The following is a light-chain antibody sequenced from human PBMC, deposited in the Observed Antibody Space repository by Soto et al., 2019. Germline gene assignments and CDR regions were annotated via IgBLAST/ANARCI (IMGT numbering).Light chain of an antibody. Sequence: DIQMTQSPSSLSASVGDRVTITCQANQDINNYLNWYQQKSGKAPKLLIYDASNLETGVPSRFSGTGSGTDFSVTINRLQPEDDATYYCQHYNYLSPITFGHGKRLDI. J-gene: IGKJ5*01. CDR3: QHYNYLSPIT. CDR2: DAS. V-gene: IGKV1-33*01. CDR1: QDINNY.